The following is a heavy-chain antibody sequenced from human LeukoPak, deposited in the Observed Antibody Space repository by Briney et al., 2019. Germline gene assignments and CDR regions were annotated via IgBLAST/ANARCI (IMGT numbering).Heavy chain of an antibody. Sequence: GASVKVSCKASGYTFTSYGISWVRQAPGQGLEWMGWINPNSGGTNYAQKFQGRVTMTRDTSVSTAYMELSRLRSDDTAVYYCARDSVVPAAMSPWGQGTLVTVSS. J-gene: IGHJ5*02. D-gene: IGHD2-2*01. CDR1: GYTFTSYG. CDR3: ARDSVVPAAMSP. CDR2: INPNSGGT. V-gene: IGHV1-2*02.